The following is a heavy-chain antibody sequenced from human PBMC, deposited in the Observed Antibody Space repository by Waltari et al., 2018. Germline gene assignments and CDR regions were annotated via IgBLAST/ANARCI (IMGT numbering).Heavy chain of an antibody. CDR1: GFSFSGSS. CDR2: IRREPYNYAT. CDR3: SGGEVTGTDF. D-gene: IGHD6-19*01. J-gene: IGHJ4*02. V-gene: IGHV3-73*01. Sequence: EVQVVESGGGLVQPGGSLKLSCATSGFSFSGSSIHWVRQTSGKGGEWVGRIRREPYNYATAYSASVKGRFTISRDDSKNTAFLQMNSLMTEDTAVYYCSGGEVTGTDFWGQGTLVTVSS.